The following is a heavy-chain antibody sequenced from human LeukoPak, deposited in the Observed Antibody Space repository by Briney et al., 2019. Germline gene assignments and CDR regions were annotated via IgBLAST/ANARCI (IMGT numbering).Heavy chain of an antibody. J-gene: IGHJ2*01. D-gene: IGHD6-19*01. V-gene: IGHV3-23*01. CDR3: AKSMTLQWRGFFDL. CDR2: ISDSGANT. Sequence: GGPLRLSCAASGFTFSTYAMSWVCQAPGKGLEWVSTISDSGANTYYADSVRGRFTISRDNSKNTLYLQKNSLRADDTAIYYCAKSMTLQWRGFFDLWGRGTHVTVSS. CDR1: GFTFSTYA.